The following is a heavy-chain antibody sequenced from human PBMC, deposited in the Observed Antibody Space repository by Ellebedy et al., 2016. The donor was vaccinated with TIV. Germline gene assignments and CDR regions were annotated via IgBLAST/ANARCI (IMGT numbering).Heavy chain of an antibody. J-gene: IGHJ1*01. CDR3: ARDVGRKQQLVHLYFQH. V-gene: IGHV1-2*02. CDR1: GYTFTGYY. D-gene: IGHD6-13*01. Sequence: ASVKVSXKASGYTFTGYYMHWVRQAPGQGLEWMGWINPNSGGTNYAQKFQGRVTMTRDTSISTAYMELSRLRSDDTAVYYCARDVGRKQQLVHLYFQHWGQGTLVTVSS. CDR2: INPNSGGT.